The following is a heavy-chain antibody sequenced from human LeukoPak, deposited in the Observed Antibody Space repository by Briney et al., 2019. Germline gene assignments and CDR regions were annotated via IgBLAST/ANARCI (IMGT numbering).Heavy chain of an antibody. V-gene: IGHV7-4-1*02. CDR3: ARAPLTYYYDSSGYFPFDY. J-gene: IGHJ4*02. CDR2: INTNTGNP. Sequence: ASVKVSCKASGYTFTSYYMHWVRQAPGQGLEWMGWINTNTGNPTYAQGFTGRFVFSLDTSVSTAYLQISSLKAEDTAVYYCARAPLTYYYDSSGYFPFDYWGQGTLVTVSS. D-gene: IGHD3-22*01. CDR1: GYTFTSYY.